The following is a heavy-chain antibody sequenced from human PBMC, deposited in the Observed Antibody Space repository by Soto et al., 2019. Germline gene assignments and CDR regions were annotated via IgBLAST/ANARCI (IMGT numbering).Heavy chain of an antibody. CDR2: INHSGST. D-gene: IGHD3-3*01. V-gene: IGHV4-34*01. CDR1: GGSFSGYY. Sequence: LSLTCAVYGGSFSGYYWSWIRQPPGKGLEWIGEINHSGSTNYNPSLKSRVTISVDTSKNQFSLKLSSVTAADTAVYYCAAGRYDFWSGYRPYYFDPWGQGTLVTVSS. CDR3: AAGRYDFWSGYRPYYFDP. J-gene: IGHJ4*02.